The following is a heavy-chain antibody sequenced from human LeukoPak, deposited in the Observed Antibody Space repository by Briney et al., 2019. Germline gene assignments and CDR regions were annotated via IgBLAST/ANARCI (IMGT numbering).Heavy chain of an antibody. D-gene: IGHD2-15*01. CDR1: GYTFTGYY. CDR2: INPNSGGT. J-gene: IGHJ5*02. CDR3: ARARPGYCSGGSCYLPSWFDP. Sequence: ASVKVSCKASGYTFTGYYMHWVRQAPGQGLEWMGWINPNSGGTNYAQKFQGGVTMTRDTSISTAYMELSRLRSDDTAVYYCARARPGYCSGGSCYLPSWFDPWGQGTLVTVSS. V-gene: IGHV1-2*02.